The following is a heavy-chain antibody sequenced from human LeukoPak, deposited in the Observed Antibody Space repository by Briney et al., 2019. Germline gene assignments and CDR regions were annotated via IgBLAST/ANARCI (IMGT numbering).Heavy chain of an antibody. Sequence: ASVKGSCKASGYTFTSYYMHWVRQAPGQGLEWMGIINPSGGSTSYAQKFQGRVTMTRDTSTSTVYMELSSLRSEDTAVYYCARDYSGAAPFDYWGQGTLVTVSS. CDR2: INPSGGST. J-gene: IGHJ4*02. V-gene: IGHV1-46*01. CDR3: ARDYSGAAPFDY. D-gene: IGHD4-17*01. CDR1: GYTFTSYY.